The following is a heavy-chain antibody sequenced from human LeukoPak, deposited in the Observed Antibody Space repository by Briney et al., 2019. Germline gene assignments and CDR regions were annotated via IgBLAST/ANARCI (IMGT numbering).Heavy chain of an antibody. V-gene: IGHV4-39*07. Sequence: SETLSLTCTVSGGSISSSSYYWGWIRQPPGKGLEWIGSIYYSGSTYYNPSLKSRVTISVDTSKNQFSLKLSSVTAADTAVYYRARLRYYDPFDYWGQGTLVTVSS. D-gene: IGHD3-22*01. CDR3: ARLRYYDPFDY. J-gene: IGHJ4*02. CDR1: GGSISSSSYY. CDR2: IYYSGST.